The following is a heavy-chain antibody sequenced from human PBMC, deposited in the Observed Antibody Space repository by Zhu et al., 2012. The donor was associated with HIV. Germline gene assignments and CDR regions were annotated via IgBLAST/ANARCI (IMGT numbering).Heavy chain of an antibody. Sequence: QVQLQESGPGLVKPSETLSLTCTVSGDSISSYYWSCIRQPAGQGLEWIGRIYSSGSSNYNPSLKSRVTMSVDTSKNQFSLNLTSVTAADTAVYYCARESGGVALYIWGRRTNGRPSL. J-gene: IGHJ3*02. CDR2: IYSSGSS. V-gene: IGHV4-4*07. D-gene: IGHD3-10*01. CDR3: ARESGGVALYI. CDR1: GDSISSYY.